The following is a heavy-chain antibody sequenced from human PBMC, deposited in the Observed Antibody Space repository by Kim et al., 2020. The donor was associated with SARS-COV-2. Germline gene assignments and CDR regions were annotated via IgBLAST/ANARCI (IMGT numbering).Heavy chain of an antibody. D-gene: IGHD3-10*01. V-gene: IGHV4-59*01. Sequence: SETLSLTCTVSGGSISSYYWSWIRQPPGKGLEWIGYIYYSGSTNYNPSLKSRVTISVDTSKNQFSLKLSSVTAADTAVYYCARDGMVRGVPGVYYYYMDVWGKGTTVTVSS. CDR3: ARDGMVRGVPGVYYYYMDV. J-gene: IGHJ6*03. CDR1: GGSISSYY. CDR2: IYYSGST.